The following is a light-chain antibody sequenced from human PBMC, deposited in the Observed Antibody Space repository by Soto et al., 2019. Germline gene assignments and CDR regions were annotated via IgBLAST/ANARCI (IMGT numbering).Light chain of an antibody. CDR1: QNLGDGR. J-gene: IGKJ1*01. V-gene: IGKV3-20*01. CDR3: QQYGHSPRT. Sequence: VLTQSPGTLSLSPGEGATLSCRANQNLGDGRLAWYQQKPGQPPTLLIYDASTRATGIPDRFNGTGSGTDFILTITRLEPEDFAVYYCQQYGHSPRTFGQGTKVDIK. CDR2: DAS.